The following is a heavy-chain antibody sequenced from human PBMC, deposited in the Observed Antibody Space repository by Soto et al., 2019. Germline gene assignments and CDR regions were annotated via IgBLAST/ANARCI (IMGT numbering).Heavy chain of an antibody. J-gene: IGHJ6*02. Sequence: GGSLRLSCAASGFTFSSYSMNWVRQAPGKGLEWVSSISSSSSYIYYADSVKGRFTISRDNAKNSLYLQMNSLRAEDTAVYYCASSPQLLYAYYYGMDVWGQGTTVTVSS. CDR3: ASSPQLLYAYYYGMDV. CDR2: ISSSSSYI. V-gene: IGHV3-21*01. D-gene: IGHD2-2*02. CDR1: GFTFSSYS.